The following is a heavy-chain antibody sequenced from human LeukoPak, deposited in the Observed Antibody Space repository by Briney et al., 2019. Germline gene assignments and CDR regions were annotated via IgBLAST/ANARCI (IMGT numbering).Heavy chain of an antibody. V-gene: IGHV4-34*01. Sequence: SETLSLTRAVYGGSFSTYYWSWIRQPPGKGLEWIGEINHSGSTNYNPSLKSRVTISVDTSKNQFSLKLSSVTAADTAVYYCARGLGVANYYYYGMDVWGQGTTVTVSS. CDR1: GGSFSTYY. J-gene: IGHJ6*02. CDR3: ARGLGVANYYYYGMDV. D-gene: IGHD3-3*01. CDR2: INHSGST.